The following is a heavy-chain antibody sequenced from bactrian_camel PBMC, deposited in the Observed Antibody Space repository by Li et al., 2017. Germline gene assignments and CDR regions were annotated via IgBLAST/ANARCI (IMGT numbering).Heavy chain of an antibody. J-gene: IGHJ4*01. CDR3: AAEDYCGGSWDLAENYLY. V-gene: IGHV3S40*01. D-gene: IGHD6*01. CDR1: GYTPRTTC. CDR2: IYTGSSST. Sequence: VQLVESGGGSVQPGGSPTLSCAASGYTPRTTCMGWFRQAPGKEREGVAAIYTGSSSTEYVASVKGRFTIAQDNAKNKVYLQMNSLRPEDTAMYYCAAEDYCGGSWDLAENYLYWGQGTQVTV.